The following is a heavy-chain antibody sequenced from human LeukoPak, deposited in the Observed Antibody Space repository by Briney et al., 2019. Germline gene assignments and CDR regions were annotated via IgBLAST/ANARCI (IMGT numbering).Heavy chain of an antibody. V-gene: IGHV3-53*01. J-gene: IGHJ4*02. Sequence: PGGSLRLSCTVSGFTVSINSMSWVRQAPGKGLEWVSFIYSAANTTYSPSVKGRFNIPIHNYKIPLYVQMNSLRAEDTAVYYCARRAGAYTHPYDYWGQGTLVTVSS. D-gene: IGHD3-16*01. CDR2: IYSAANT. CDR1: GFTVSINS. CDR3: ARRAGAYTHPYDY.